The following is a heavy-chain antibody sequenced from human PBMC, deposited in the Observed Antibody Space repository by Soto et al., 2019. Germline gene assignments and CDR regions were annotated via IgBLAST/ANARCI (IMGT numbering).Heavy chain of an antibody. D-gene: IGHD6-13*01. CDR2: IIPIFGTA. J-gene: IGHJ6*02. CDR1: GGTFSSYA. CDR3: ATEIAAAGTRPYYGMDL. Sequence: QVQLVQSGAEVKKPGSSVKVSCKASGGTFSSYAISWVRQAPGQGLEWMGGIIPIFGTANYAQKFQGRVTITADKSLSSSYLELSRLRSEGAAVYYCATEIAAAGTRPYYGMDLRGQGTTGRVSS. V-gene: IGHV1-69*14.